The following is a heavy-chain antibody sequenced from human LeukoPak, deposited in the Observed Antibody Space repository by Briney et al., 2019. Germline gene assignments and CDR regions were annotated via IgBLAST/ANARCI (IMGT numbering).Heavy chain of an antibody. D-gene: IGHD6-13*01. CDR3: ARVVAAAGTTRVFDY. V-gene: IGHV4-39*07. Sequence: SETLSLTCTVSGGSISSSAYYWGWVRRPPGKGLEWIGSIHSSGSTYYNPSLKSRVTISVDTSKNQFSLKLSSVTAADTAVYYCARVVAAAGTTRVFDYWGQGTLVTVSS. J-gene: IGHJ4*02. CDR1: GGSISSSAYY. CDR2: IHSSGST.